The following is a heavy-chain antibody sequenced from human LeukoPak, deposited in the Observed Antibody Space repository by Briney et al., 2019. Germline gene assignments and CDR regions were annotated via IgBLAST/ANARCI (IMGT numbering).Heavy chain of an antibody. CDR1: GASISSGGFY. CDR3: ARGGSGSYYKSPWY. CDR2: IYHTGST. V-gene: IGHV4-30-2*01. J-gene: IGHJ4*02. Sequence: SETLSLTCTVSGASISSGGFYWNWIRQPPGRGPEWIGYIYHTGSTYYNPSLKSRLTISVDRSKNQFSLKLSSVTAADTAVYYCARGGSGSYYKSPWYWGQGTLVTVSS. D-gene: IGHD3-10*01.